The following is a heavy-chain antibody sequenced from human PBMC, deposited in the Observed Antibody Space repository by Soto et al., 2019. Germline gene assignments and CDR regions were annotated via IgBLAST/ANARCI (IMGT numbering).Heavy chain of an antibody. Sequence: QVQLVESGGGVVQPGRSLRLSCAASGFTFKNYAMHWVRQAPGKGLEWVTVIWYGGRDKYYADSVKGRFTISRDNSKNTMYLQMNSRGAADTAVYYCAKDRGTCCSGTCYGLFHYSGQGPVLTVSS. CDR2: IWYGGRDK. J-gene: IGHJ4*02. CDR3: AKDRGTCCSGTCYGLFHY. V-gene: IGHV3-33*06. CDR1: GFTFKNYA. D-gene: IGHD2-15*01.